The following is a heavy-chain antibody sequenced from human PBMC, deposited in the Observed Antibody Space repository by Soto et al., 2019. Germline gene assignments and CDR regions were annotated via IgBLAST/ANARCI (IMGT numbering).Heavy chain of an antibody. CDR2: INHSGST. CDR1: GGSFSGYY. J-gene: IGHJ1*01. Sequence: PSETLSLTCAVYGGSFSGYYWSWIRQPPGKGLEWIGEINHSGSTNYNPSLKSRVTISVDTSKNQFSLKLSSVTAADTAVYYCARVGVYDILTGRSPGRYFQHWGQGTLVTVS. D-gene: IGHD3-9*01. CDR3: ARVGVYDILTGRSPGRYFQH. V-gene: IGHV4-34*01.